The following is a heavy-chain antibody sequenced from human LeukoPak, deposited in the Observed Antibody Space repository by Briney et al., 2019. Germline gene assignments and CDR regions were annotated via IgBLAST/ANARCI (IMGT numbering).Heavy chain of an antibody. CDR2: IYHSGST. J-gene: IGHJ4*01. D-gene: IGHD3-22*01. CDR3: ARDGHYFDSSGYYTMY. CDR1: GGSTSSSNW. Sequence: SETLSLTCAVSGGSTSSSNWWSWVRQPPGKGLEWIGEIYHSGSTNYNPSLKSRVTISVDKSKNQFSLKLNSVTAADTAVYYCARDGHYFDSSGYYTMYWGQGTLVTVSS. V-gene: IGHV4-4*02.